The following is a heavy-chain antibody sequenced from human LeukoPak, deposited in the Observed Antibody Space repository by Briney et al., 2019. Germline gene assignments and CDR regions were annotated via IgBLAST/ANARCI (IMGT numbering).Heavy chain of an antibody. CDR2: IYSGGST. J-gene: IGHJ4*02. CDR1: GFTVSSNY. CDR3: ARSLMVRGVIGY. Sequence: GGSLRLSCAASGFTVSSNYMSWVRQAPGKGLEWVSVIYSGGSTYYADSVKGRFTISRDNSKNTLYLQMNSLRAEDTAVYYCARSLMVRGVIGYWGQGTLVTVSS. D-gene: IGHD3-10*01. V-gene: IGHV3-53*01.